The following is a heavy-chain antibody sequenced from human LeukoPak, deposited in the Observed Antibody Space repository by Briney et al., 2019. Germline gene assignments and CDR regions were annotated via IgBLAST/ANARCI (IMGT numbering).Heavy chain of an antibody. Sequence: GGSLRLSCAASGFTFSSYWMSWVRQAPGKGLEWVANIKQDGSKKYYADSVKGRFTISRDNAKNSLYLQMNSLRAEDTAVYYCATDPILSPNKVGYYYYGMDVWGQGTTVTVSS. V-gene: IGHV3-7*04. J-gene: IGHJ6*02. D-gene: IGHD2-2*02. CDR2: IKQDGSKK. CDR1: GFTFSSYW. CDR3: ATDPILSPNKVGYYYYGMDV.